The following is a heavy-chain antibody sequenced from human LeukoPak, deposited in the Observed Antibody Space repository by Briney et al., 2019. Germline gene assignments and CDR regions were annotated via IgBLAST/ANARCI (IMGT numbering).Heavy chain of an antibody. CDR3: AKDVYYDSSGYYHGNAFDI. Sequence: GGSLRLSCAASGFTFDDYAMHWVRQAPGKGLEWVSGISWNSGSIGYADSVKGRFTISRDNAKNSLYLQMNSQRAEDTALYYCAKDVYYDSSGYYHGNAFDIWGQGTMVTVSS. CDR1: GFTFDDYA. J-gene: IGHJ3*02. D-gene: IGHD3-22*01. CDR2: ISWNSGSI. V-gene: IGHV3-9*01.